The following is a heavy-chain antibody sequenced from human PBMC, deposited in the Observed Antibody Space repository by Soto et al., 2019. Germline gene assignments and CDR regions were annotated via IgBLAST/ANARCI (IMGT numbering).Heavy chain of an antibody. D-gene: IGHD2-8*02. CDR1: GYSISAYS. CDR3: ARDKITGLFDY. CDR2: IHYNGNT. J-gene: IGHJ4*02. V-gene: IGHV4-59*12. Sequence: SETLSLTCTFSGYSISAYSWSLVRQPPGKGLEWIGNIHYNGNTKYSPSLKSRVTMSVDTSKNQFSLKLTSVTAADTAVYYCARDKITGLFDYWGQGTLVTVSS.